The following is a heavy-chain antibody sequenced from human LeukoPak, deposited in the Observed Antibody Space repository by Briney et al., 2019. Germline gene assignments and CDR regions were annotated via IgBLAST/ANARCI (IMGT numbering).Heavy chain of an antibody. J-gene: IGHJ5*02. CDR3: ARDNSSGALAP. CDR1: GGTFSSYA. CDR2: IIPIFGTA. D-gene: IGHD6-19*01. V-gene: IGHV1-69*05. Sequence: ASVKVSCKAFGGTFSSYAISWVRQAPGQGLEWMGGIIPIFGTANYAQKFQGRVTITTDESTSTAYMELSSLRSEDTAVYYCARDNSSGALAPWGQGTLVTVSS.